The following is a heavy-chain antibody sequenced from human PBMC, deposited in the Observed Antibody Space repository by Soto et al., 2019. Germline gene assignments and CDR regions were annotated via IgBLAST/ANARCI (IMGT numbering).Heavy chain of an antibody. CDR3: AKDQSGDLYYYYGMDV. Sequence: PGGSLRLSCAASGFTFSSYEMNWVRQAPGKGLEWVSYISSSGGSTYYADSVKGRFTISRDNSKNTLYLQMNSLRAEDTAVYYCAKDQSGDLYYYYGMDVWGQGTTVTVSS. CDR1: GFTFSSYE. V-gene: IGHV3-23*01. J-gene: IGHJ6*02. CDR2: ISSSGGST. D-gene: IGHD7-27*01.